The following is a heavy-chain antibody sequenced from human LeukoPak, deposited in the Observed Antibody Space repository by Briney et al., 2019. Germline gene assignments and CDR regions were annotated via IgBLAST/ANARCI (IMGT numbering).Heavy chain of an antibody. D-gene: IGHD2-15*01. J-gene: IGHJ4*02. CDR2: ISSSGSTI. CDR1: GFTFSDYY. CDR3: ASCSGGSCYPPDYFDY. Sequence: PGGSLRLSCAASGFTFSDYYMSWIRQAPVKGLEWVSYISSSGSTIYYADSVKGRFTISRDNAKNSLYLQMNSLRAEDTAVYYCASCSGGSCYPPDYFDYWGQGTLVTVSS. V-gene: IGHV3-11*01.